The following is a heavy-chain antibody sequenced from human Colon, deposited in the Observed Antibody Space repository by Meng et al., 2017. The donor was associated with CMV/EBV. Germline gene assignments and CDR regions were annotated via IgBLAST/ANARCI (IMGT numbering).Heavy chain of an antibody. Sequence: TVSGASVRSTSPYWSWIRQPPGKGLEWIGYIYHNGDTNYNPSLKSRVSLSLDTSNNQFSLHLSSVTAADTAMYYCSRITIFNNFFDPWGQGTLVTVSS. D-gene: IGHD3-3*01. CDR2: IYHNGDT. CDR1: GASVRSTSPY. J-gene: IGHJ5*02. CDR3: SRITIFNNFFDP. V-gene: IGHV4-61*01.